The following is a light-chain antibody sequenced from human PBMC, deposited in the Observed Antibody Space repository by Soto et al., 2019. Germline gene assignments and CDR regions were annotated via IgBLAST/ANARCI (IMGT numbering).Light chain of an antibody. CDR3: QQYYTPPYT. V-gene: IGKV4-1*01. CDR1: QSISYNSKNY. CDR2: WVS. J-gene: IGKJ2*01. Sequence: DIVMTQSPDSLALSLGERATINCKSSQSISYNSKNYLAWYQQKPGQPPKLLLYWVSTRESGVPDRFSGSGSGTDFTLSISSLQAEDVAVYYCQQYYTPPYTFGQGTKLEI.